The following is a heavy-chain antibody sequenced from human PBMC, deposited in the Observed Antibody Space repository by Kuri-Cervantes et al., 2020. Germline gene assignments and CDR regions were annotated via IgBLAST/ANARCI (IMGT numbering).Heavy chain of an antibody. CDR2: VSDTGNT. Sequence: SETLSLTCGVSGGSISGYYWSWVRQSPGKGLEWIGFVSDTGNTDYEPSLKSRVAISIDTSKNQFSLRLSSVTAADTAVYYCARGYGYYYYYMDVWGKGITVTVSS. J-gene: IGHJ6*03. D-gene: IGHD2-15*01. CDR1: GGSISGYY. CDR3: ARGYGYYYYYMDV. V-gene: IGHV4-59*01.